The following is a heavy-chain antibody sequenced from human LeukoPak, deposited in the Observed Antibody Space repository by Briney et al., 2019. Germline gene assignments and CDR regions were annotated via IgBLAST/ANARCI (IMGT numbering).Heavy chain of an antibody. Sequence: GRSLRLSCAASGFTFSSYGMNWVRQAPGKGLEWVAVIWYDGSNKYYADSVKGRFTISRDNSKNTLYLEMDCLRAEDTAVYYCARWVAATGFDYWGQGTLVTVSS. D-gene: IGHD2-15*01. V-gene: IGHV3-33*01. CDR3: ARWVAATGFDY. J-gene: IGHJ4*02. CDR2: IWYDGSNK. CDR1: GFTFSSYG.